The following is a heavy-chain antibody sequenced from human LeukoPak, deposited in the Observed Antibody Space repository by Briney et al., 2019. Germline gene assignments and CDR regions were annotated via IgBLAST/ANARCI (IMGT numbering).Heavy chain of an antibody. Sequence: SETLSLTCAVSGGSISRGGYSWSWIRQPPGKGLEWIGYFYYSGSTYYNPSLKSRVTISVDTSKNQFSLKLSSVTAADTAMYYCAREDLGPIMGLGDWGQGTLVTVSS. V-gene: IGHV4-30-4*07. CDR3: AREDLGPIMGLGD. J-gene: IGHJ4*02. CDR2: FYYSGST. D-gene: IGHD3-16*01. CDR1: GGSISRGGYS.